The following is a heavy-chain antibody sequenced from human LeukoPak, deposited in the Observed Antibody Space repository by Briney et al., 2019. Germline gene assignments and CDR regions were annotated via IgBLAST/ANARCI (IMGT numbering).Heavy chain of an antibody. J-gene: IGHJ1*01. V-gene: IGHV3-53*01. CDR1: GFTVSSNY. CDR3: AKEMAAAGTPEYFQH. D-gene: IGHD6-13*01. CDR2: IYSGGST. Sequence: GGSLRLSCAASGFTVSSNYMSWVRQAPGKGLEWVSVIYSGGSTYYADSVKGRFTISRDNSKNTLYLQMNSLRAEDTAVYYCAKEMAAAGTPEYFQHWGQGTLVTVSS.